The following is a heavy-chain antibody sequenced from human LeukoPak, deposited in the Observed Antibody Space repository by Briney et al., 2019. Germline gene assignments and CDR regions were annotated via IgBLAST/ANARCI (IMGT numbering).Heavy chain of an antibody. CDR2: ISYSGST. V-gene: IGHV4-39*07. Sequence: SETLSLTCKVSGDSMTSSSYEWAWIRQTPGKGLEWIGTISYSGSTDYNPSLKSRVTISVDTSKDQFSLKLSSVTAADTAVYYCASNTIAVAARFDYWGQGTLVTVSS. CDR1: GDSMTSSSYE. CDR3: ASNTIAVAARFDY. D-gene: IGHD6-19*01. J-gene: IGHJ4*02.